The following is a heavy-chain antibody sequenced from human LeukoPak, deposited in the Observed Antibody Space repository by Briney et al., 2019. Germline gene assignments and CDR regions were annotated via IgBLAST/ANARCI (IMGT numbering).Heavy chain of an antibody. CDR1: GASISSYF. CDR2: ISSSSSHT. V-gene: IGHV3-11*06. CDR3: ARTNLGSGWRFDY. D-gene: IGHD6-19*01. Sequence: AETLSLTCTVSGASISSYFWSWIRQPPGKGLEWVSYISSSSSHTNYADSVKGRFTISRDNAKNSLYLQMNSLTAEDTAVYYCARTNLGSGWRFDYWGQGTLVTVSS. J-gene: IGHJ4*02.